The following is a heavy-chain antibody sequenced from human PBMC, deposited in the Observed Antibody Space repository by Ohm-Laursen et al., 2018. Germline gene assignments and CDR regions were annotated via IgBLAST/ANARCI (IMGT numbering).Heavy chain of an antibody. J-gene: IGHJ4*02. D-gene: IGHD3-10*01. CDR2: ASATGIST. Sequence: SLRLSCAASGFTFSSYAMSWVRRAPGTGLEWVSTASATGISTYYADSVKGRFTISRDNSKNTLYLQMDILRADDTAIYYCARQFASGRFYFDYWGQGTRVTVSS. CDR3: ARQFASGRFYFDY. V-gene: IGHV3-23*01. CDR1: GFTFSSYA.